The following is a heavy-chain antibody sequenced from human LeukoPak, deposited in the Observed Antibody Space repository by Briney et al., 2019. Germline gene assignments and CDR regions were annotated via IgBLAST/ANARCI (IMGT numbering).Heavy chain of an antibody. Sequence: GGSLRPSCAASGFTFSSYGMHWVRQAPGKGLEWVAVIWYDGSNKYYADSVKGRFTISRDNSKNTLYLQMNSLRAEDTAVYYCARDRGGSSGWYTFNYWGQGTLVTVSS. V-gene: IGHV3-33*01. CDR3: ARDRGGSSGWYTFNY. CDR1: GFTFSSYG. D-gene: IGHD6-19*01. J-gene: IGHJ4*02. CDR2: IWYDGSNK.